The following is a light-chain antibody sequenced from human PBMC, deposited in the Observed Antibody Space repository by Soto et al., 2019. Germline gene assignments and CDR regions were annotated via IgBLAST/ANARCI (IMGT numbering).Light chain of an antibody. V-gene: IGLV2-8*01. CDR2: EVS. CDR1: SSDVGEENY. CDR3: SSFAGSPVV. J-gene: IGLJ2*01. Sequence: QSALTQPPSASGSPGQSVTITCSGTSSDVGEENYVSWYQQHPGKVPKLILYEVSKRPSGVPDRFSGSRSGNTASLTVSGLQAEDEADYYCSSFAGSPVVSGGGTKLTVL.